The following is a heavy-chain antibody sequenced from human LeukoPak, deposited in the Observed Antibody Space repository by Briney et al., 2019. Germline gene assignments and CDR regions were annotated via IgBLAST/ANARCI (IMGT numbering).Heavy chain of an antibody. J-gene: IGHJ4*02. CDR3: ARPRGCGSSRCNNFDY. V-gene: IGHV3-7*01. D-gene: IGHD2-2*01. Sequence: GGSLRLSCAASGFTFSSYGMHWVRQAPGKGLEWVAKMNEYGSEIFYVDSVKGRFTISRDNAKNSLYLQMDSLRAEDTAVYYCARPRGCGSSRCNNFDYWGQGTLVTVSS. CDR2: MNEYGSEI. CDR1: GFTFSSYG.